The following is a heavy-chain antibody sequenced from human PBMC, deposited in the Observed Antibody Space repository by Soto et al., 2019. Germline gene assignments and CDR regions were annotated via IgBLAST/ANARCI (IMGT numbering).Heavy chain of an antibody. CDR2: VYNSGST. V-gene: IGHV4-59*01. J-gene: IGHJ4*02. Sequence: SETLSLTCTVSSGSISSNYWTWIRQPPGKGLEWIGYVYNSGSTNYNPSLKSRVTISEDTSKSQFSLKVNSMTAADTAVYYCARYRREAVAGYTLDNWGQGILVTVSS. D-gene: IGHD6-13*01. CDR3: ARYRREAVAGYTLDN. CDR1: SGSISSNY.